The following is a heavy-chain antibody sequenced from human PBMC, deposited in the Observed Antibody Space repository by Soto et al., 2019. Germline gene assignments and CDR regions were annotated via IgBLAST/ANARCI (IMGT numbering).Heavy chain of an antibody. D-gene: IGHD3-3*01. J-gene: IGHJ5*02. Sequence: SETLSLTCTVSGGSISSYYWSWIRQPPGKGLEWIGYIYYSGSTNYNPSLKSRVTISVDTSKNQFSLKLSSATAADTAVYYCARTDRRLDFWARIWSLGPFDPWGQGTLVTVSS. CDR1: GGSISSYY. CDR2: IYYSGST. CDR3: ARTDRRLDFWARIWSLGPFDP. V-gene: IGHV4-59*01.